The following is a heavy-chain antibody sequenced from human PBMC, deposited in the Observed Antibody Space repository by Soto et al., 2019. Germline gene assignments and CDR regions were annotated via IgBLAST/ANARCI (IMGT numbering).Heavy chain of an antibody. D-gene: IGHD2-15*01. V-gene: IGHV4-34*01. CDR1: GGSFSGYY. Sequence: SETLSLTCAVYGGSFSGYYWSWIRQPPGKGLEWIGEINHSGSTNYNPSLKSRVTISVDTSKNQFSLKLSSVTAADTAVYYCARGKGLKILDYYYGMDVWGQGATVTVSS. CDR2: INHSGST. J-gene: IGHJ6*02. CDR3: ARGKGLKILDYYYGMDV.